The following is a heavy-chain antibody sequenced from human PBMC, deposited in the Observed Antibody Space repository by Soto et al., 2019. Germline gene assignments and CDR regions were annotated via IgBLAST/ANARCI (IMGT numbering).Heavy chain of an antibody. CDR2: ISSYNGNT. D-gene: IGHD2-2*01. Sequence: QVQLVQSGAEVKKPGASVKVSCKASGYIFTSYGISWVRQAPGQGLEWMGWISSYNGNTKYAQEVQGRVTMTTDTATSTTYMEQRSLRSDDTAVYYCARGPRYCRITTCFSGGTWFDPWGQGTLVTVSS. CDR1: GYIFTSYG. CDR3: ARGPRYCRITTCFSGGTWFDP. V-gene: IGHV1-18*04. J-gene: IGHJ5*02.